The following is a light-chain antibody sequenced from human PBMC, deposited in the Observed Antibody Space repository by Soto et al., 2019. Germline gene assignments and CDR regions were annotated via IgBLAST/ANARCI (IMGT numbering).Light chain of an antibody. Sequence: QAVVTQPPSVSGAPGQRVTISCTGSSSNIGAGYDVHWYQQLPGTAPKLLISGSSNWPSGVPDRFSDSKSGTSASLAITGLQAEDEADYYCQSYDSSLSGSRVIFGGGTKLTVL. V-gene: IGLV1-40*01. CDR2: GSS. CDR1: SSNIGAGYD. J-gene: IGLJ2*01. CDR3: QSYDSSLSGSRVI.